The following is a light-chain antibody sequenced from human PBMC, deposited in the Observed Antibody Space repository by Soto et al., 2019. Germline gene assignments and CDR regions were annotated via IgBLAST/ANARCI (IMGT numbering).Light chain of an antibody. CDR2: DAF. V-gene: IGKV1-5*01. CDR3: QRYDSPPPT. Sequence: DIQMTQSPSTLSASVGDRVTITCRASQSISTRLAWYQQKPGKAPELLIYDAFSLKSGVSSRFSGSRSGTEFALTISSLQPDDSATYYCQRYDSPPPTFGQGTKVDIK. CDR1: QSISTR. J-gene: IGKJ1*01.